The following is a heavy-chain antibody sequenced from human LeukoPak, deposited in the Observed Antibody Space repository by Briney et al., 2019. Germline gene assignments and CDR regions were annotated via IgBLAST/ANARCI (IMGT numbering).Heavy chain of an antibody. Sequence: PGGSLRLSCAASGFIVSSNYMSWVRQAPGKWLEWVSVIYSGGNTYYADSVKGRFTISRDNSKNTLYLQMNSLRVEDTAVYYCARVRYDFWSGYLNYWGQGTLVTVSS. V-gene: IGHV3-53*01. CDR1: GFIVSSNY. D-gene: IGHD3-3*01. CDR3: ARVRYDFWSGYLNY. CDR2: IYSGGNT. J-gene: IGHJ4*02.